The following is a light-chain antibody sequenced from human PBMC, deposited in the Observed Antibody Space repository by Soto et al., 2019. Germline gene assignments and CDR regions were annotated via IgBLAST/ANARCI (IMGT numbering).Light chain of an antibody. CDR3: QQDNNWPRALT. CDR1: PSVSSN. CDR2: GAS. J-gene: IGKJ4*01. V-gene: IGKV3-15*01. Sequence: ILLTQSPATLSVSPGERATFSCRASPSVSSNLAWYQQKPGQAPRLLIYGASTRATGIPARFSGSGSGTEFTLTISSLQSEDFAVYYCQQDNNWPRALTFGGGTKVDIK.